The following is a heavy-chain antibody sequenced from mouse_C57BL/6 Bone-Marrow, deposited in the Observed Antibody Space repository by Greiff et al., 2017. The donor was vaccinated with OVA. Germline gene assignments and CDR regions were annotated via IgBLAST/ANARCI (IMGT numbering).Heavy chain of an antibody. V-gene: IGHV1-82*01. J-gene: IGHJ4*01. Sequence: QVQLQQSGPELVKPGASVKISCKASGYAFSSSWMNWVKQRPGKGLAWIGRLYPGDGDTNYNGKFKGKATLTADKSSSTAYMQLSSLTSEDSAVYFCAPYDYDNAMDYWGQGTSVTVSS. CDR1: GYAFSSSW. CDR3: APYDYDNAMDY. CDR2: LYPGDGDT. D-gene: IGHD2-4*01.